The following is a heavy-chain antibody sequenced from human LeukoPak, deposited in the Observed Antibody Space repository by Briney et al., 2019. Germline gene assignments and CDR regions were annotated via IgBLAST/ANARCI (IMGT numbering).Heavy chain of an antibody. D-gene: IGHD3-22*01. V-gene: IGHV1-8*01. CDR1: GYTFTSYD. J-gene: IGHJ4*02. CDR3: ARDGHRMYYYDTSAYRFDY. Sequence: ASVKVSCKASGYTFTSYDINWVRQATGQGLEWMGWMNPNSGNTGYAQKFQGRVTMIRNTSISTAYMELSSLRSEDTAVYYCARDGHRMYYYDTSAYRFDYWGQGTLVTVSS. CDR2: MNPNSGNT.